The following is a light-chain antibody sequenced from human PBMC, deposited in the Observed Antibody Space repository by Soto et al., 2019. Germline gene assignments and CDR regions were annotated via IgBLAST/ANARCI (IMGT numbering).Light chain of an antibody. J-gene: IGKJ1*01. CDR3: QQSSEWPWT. CDR1: HSVSSN. CDR2: GAS. V-gene: IGKV3D-15*01. Sequence: ILLTKSTATLSVTQGERATLSCRASHSVSSNLAWHQQRPGQAPRLLTYGASTRATGVPARFSGGGTGTEFTLTICSLQSDDFAVYYGQQSSEWPWTFGQGTKVDI.